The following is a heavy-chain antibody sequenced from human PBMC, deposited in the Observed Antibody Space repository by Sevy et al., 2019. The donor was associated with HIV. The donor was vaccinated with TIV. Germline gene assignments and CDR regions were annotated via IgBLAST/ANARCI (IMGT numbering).Heavy chain of an antibody. CDR3: ARVGDYYDSSGYYYP. V-gene: IGHV4-59*02. CDR2: IYYSGST. CDR1: GGSVNNHY. Sequence: SETLSLKCSVSGGSVNNHYWTWIRQPPGKGLEWIGYIYYSGSTNYNPSLKSRVTISVDTSKNQFSLKLSSVTAADTAVYYWARVGDYYDSSGYYYPWGQGTLVTVSS. D-gene: IGHD3-22*01. J-gene: IGHJ5*02.